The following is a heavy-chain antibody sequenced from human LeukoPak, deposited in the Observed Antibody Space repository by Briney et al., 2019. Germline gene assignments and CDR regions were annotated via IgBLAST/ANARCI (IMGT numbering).Heavy chain of an antibody. CDR2: ISAYNGNT. Sequence: ASVKVSCKASGYTFTSYGISWVRQAPGQGLEWMGWISAYNGNTNYAQKLQGRVTITTDTSTSTAYMELRSLRSDDTAVYYCARDYSSSWQTRYYYYGMDVWGKGTTVTVSS. CDR1: GYTFTSYG. J-gene: IGHJ6*04. D-gene: IGHD6-13*01. V-gene: IGHV1-18*04. CDR3: ARDYSSSWQTRYYYYGMDV.